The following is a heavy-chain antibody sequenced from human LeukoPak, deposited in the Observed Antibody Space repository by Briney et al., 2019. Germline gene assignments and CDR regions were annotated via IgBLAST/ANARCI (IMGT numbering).Heavy chain of an antibody. CDR3: ARQEYRYYYDSSGVAGMDV. CDR2: IYTSGST. CDR1: GGSISSYY. J-gene: IGHJ6*03. D-gene: IGHD3-22*01. V-gene: IGHV4-4*09. Sequence: SETLSLTCTVFGGSISSYYWSWIRQPPGKGLEWIGYIYTSGSTNYNPSLKSRVTISVDTSKNQFSLKLSSVTAADTAVYYCARQEYRYYYDSSGVAGMDVWGKGTTVTVSS.